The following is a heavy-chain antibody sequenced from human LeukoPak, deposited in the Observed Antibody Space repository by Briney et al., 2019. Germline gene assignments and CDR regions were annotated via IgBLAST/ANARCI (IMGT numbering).Heavy chain of an antibody. CDR1: GFTFSDHY. D-gene: IGHD5-24*01. CDR3: ATDLMA. J-gene: IGHJ4*02. CDR2: ISGSGGST. Sequence: GGSLGPSCAASGFTFSDHYMDWVRQAPGKGLEWVSAISGSGGSTYYADSVKGRFTISRDNSKNTLYLQMNSLRAEDTAVYYCATDLMAWGQGTLVTVSS. V-gene: IGHV3-23*01.